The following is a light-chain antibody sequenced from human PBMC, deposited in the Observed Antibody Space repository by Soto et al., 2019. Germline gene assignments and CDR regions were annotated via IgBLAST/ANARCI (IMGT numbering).Light chain of an antibody. Sequence: DIQLTQSPSFLSASVGDRVTITCRASQGISTYLAWHQQRAGKAPKLLIHAASTLQSGVPSRFSGSGSGTEFTLTISSLQPEDFATYYCQQFHSYPLTFGGGTKVEIK. CDR3: QQFHSYPLT. CDR2: AAS. CDR1: QGISTY. J-gene: IGKJ4*01. V-gene: IGKV1-9*01.